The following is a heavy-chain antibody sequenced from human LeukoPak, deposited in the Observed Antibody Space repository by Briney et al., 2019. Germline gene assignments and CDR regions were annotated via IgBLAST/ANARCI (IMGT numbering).Heavy chain of an antibody. Sequence: SETLSLTCTVSGGSISSYYWSWIRQPPGKGLEWIGYIYYSGSTNYNPSLKSRVTVSVDTSKNQFSLKLSSVTAADTAVHYCARAPRYYYYYYMDVWGKGTTVTVSS. CDR2: IYYSGST. CDR3: ARAPRYYYYYYMDV. V-gene: IGHV4-59*01. J-gene: IGHJ6*03. CDR1: GGSISSYY.